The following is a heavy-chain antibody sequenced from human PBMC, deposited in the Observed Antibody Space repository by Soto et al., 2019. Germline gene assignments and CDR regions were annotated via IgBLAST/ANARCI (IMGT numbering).Heavy chain of an antibody. V-gene: IGHV4-34*01. D-gene: IGHD6-25*01. CDR1: GGSFSGYY. Sequence: SETLSLTCAVYGGSFSGYYWSWIRQPPGKGLEWNGEINHSGSTNYNPSLKSRVTISVDTSKNQFSLKLSSVTAADTAVYYCARGYQKGIAARQGYYYYYYMDVWGKGTTVTVSS. CDR2: INHSGST. CDR3: ARGYQKGIAARQGYYYYYYMDV. J-gene: IGHJ6*03.